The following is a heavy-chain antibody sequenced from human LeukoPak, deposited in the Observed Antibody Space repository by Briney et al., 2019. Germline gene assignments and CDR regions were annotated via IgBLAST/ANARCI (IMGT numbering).Heavy chain of an antibody. D-gene: IGHD5-24*01. CDR2: INHSGST. CDR3: ARGLRRWLRYYMDV. V-gene: IGHV4-34*01. CDR1: GGSFSDYS. Sequence: PSETLSLTCAVYGGSFSDYSWSWIRQPPGKGLEWIGEINHSGSTNYNPSLKSRVTISVDTSKNHFSLKLTSVTAADTAVYYCARGLRRWLRYYMDVWGKGTTVTVS. J-gene: IGHJ6*03.